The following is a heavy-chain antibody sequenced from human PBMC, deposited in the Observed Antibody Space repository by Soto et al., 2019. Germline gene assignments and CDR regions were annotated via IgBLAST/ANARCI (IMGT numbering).Heavy chain of an antibody. V-gene: IGHV1-18*01. CDR1: GYTFTSYG. CDR2: ISAYNGNT. CDR3: AGDLEQCLVEPRFDP. J-gene: IGHJ5*02. Sequence: ASVKVSCKASGYTFTSYGISWVRQAPGQGLEWMGWISAYNGNTNYAQKLQGKVTMTTDTSTSTAYMELRSLRSDDTAVYYCAGDLEQCLVEPRFDPWDQATLVTVSS. D-gene: IGHD6-19*01.